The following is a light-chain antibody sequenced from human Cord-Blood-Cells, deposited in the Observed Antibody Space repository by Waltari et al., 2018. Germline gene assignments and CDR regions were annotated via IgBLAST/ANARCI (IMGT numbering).Light chain of an antibody. CDR3: QQYNSYSRT. CDR2: KAS. CDR1: QSISSW. J-gene: IGKJ1*01. V-gene: IGKV1-5*03. Sequence: DIQMTQSPSTLSASVGDRVTINCRARQSISSWLAWYQQKPGKAPKLLIYKASSLESGVPSRFSGSGSGTEFTLTISSLQPDDFATYYCQQYNSYSRTFGQGTKVEIK.